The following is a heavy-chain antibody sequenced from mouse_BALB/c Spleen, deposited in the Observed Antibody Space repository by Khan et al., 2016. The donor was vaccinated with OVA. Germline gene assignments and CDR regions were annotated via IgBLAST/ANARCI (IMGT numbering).Heavy chain of an antibody. J-gene: IGHJ4*01. CDR3: ARDGSRYNYAMDY. D-gene: IGHD2-3*01. Sequence: EVQLQESGPGLVKPSQSLSLTCTVTGYSITSDYAWNWIRQFPGNKLEWMGYISYSGSTNYNPSLKSRISITRHTSKNQFFLQLNSVTTEDTATYYCARDGSRYNYAMDYWGQGTSITVSP. V-gene: IGHV3-2*02. CDR2: ISYSGST. CDR1: GYSITSDYA.